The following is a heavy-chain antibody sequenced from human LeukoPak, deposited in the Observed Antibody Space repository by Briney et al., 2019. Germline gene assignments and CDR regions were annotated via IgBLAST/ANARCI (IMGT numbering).Heavy chain of an antibody. CDR3: ARDRPRGSNYIHYMDV. J-gene: IGHJ6*03. Sequence: ASVKVSSKASGYTFTGYYMHWVRQAPGQGLEWMGWINPNSGGTNYAQKFQGRVTMTRDTSISTAYMELSRLRSDDTAVYYCARDRPRGSNYIHYMDVWGKGTTVTVSS. D-gene: IGHD4-11*01. CDR2: INPNSGGT. CDR1: GYTFTGYY. V-gene: IGHV1-2*02.